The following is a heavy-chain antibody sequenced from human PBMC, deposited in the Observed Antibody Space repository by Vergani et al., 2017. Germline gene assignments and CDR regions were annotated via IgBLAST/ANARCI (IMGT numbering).Heavy chain of an antibody. CDR2: IQHTARA. Sequence: QVQLQESGPGLVKPSETLSLTCTVSGDRIGATEYYWGWVRQPPGKGLEWIGSIQHTARASYNPSLKRRLTMSVDTSKNPFFLYLRSMTATDTAVYYCARPLRGGAYDVWGQGFLVTVSS. V-gene: IGHV4-39*01. J-gene: IGHJ4*02. CDR1: GDRIGATEYY. CDR3: ARPLRGGAYDV. D-gene: IGHD3-16*01.